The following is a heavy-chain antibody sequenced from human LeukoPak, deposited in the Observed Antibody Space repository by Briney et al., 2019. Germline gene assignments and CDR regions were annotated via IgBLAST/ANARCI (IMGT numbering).Heavy chain of an antibody. CDR1: GFTFRTYA. Sequence: PGGSLRLSCAASGFTFRTYAMSWVRQAPGKGLEWVSGISGSGGSTYYADSVKGRFTISRDNSKNTLYLQMNSLRAEDTAVYYCAKVGVTIFPSYYFDYWGQGTLVTVSS. J-gene: IGHJ4*02. CDR2: ISGSGGST. D-gene: IGHD3-3*01. V-gene: IGHV3-23*01. CDR3: AKVGVTIFPSYYFDY.